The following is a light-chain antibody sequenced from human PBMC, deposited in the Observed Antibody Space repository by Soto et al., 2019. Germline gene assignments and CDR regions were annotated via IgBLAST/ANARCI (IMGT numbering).Light chain of an antibody. J-gene: IGLJ1*01. Sequence: QSVLPQPASLSASPGASASLTCTLRSGINVGTYRIYWYQQKPGSPPQYLLRYNSDSDKQQGSGVPSRFSGSKDASANAGILLISGLQSEDEADYYCMIWHSTAYVFGSGTKLTVL. CDR3: MIWHSTAYV. CDR2: YNSDSDK. V-gene: IGLV5-45*01. CDR1: SGINVGTYR.